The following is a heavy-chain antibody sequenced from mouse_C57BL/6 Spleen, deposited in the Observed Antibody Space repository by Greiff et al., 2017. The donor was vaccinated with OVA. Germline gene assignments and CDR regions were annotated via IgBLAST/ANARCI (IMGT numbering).Heavy chain of an antibody. CDR2: IYPGNSDT. D-gene: IGHD2-5*01. J-gene: IGHJ1*03. CDR1: GYTFTSYW. V-gene: IGHV1-5*01. CDR3: TRRVVTPYWYFDV. Sequence: EVQLQQSGTVLARPGASVKMSCKTSGYTFTSYWMHWVKQRPGQGLEWIGAIYPGNSDTSYNQKFKGKAKLTAVTSASTAYMELSSLTNEDSAVYYCTRRVVTPYWYFDVWGTGTTVTVSS.